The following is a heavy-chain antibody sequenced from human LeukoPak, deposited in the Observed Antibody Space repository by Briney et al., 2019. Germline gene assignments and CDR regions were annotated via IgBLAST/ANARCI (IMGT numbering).Heavy chain of an antibody. CDR3: ARDDGDYSYYYYMEV. CDR2: INPKTANP. CDR1: GYSFTSQG. D-gene: IGHD2-21*02. V-gene: IGHV7-4-1*02. J-gene: IGHJ6*03. Sequence: ASVKVSCKASGYSFTSQGMNWVRQAPGQGLEWMGWINPKTANPTYGQAFTGRFVFSLDTSINTAYLQISSLKAEDTAVYYCARDDGDYSYYYYMEVWGKGTTVTVSS.